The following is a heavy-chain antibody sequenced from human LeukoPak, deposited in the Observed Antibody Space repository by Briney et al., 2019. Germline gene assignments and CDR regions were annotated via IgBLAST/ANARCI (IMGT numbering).Heavy chain of an antibody. CDR1: GGSISSVSYD. CDR3: ARDPFWYYYDPSDPFDI. Sequence: SQTLSLTCTLSGGSISSVSYDWSWIRQPAGKGLEWVGRIYTSGITNYNPSLKSRVTRSVDTSKNQFSLKLSSVTAADKAVYYCARDPFWYYYDPSDPFDIWGQGTMVTVSS. J-gene: IGHJ3*02. CDR2: IYTSGIT. D-gene: IGHD3-22*01. V-gene: IGHV4-61*02.